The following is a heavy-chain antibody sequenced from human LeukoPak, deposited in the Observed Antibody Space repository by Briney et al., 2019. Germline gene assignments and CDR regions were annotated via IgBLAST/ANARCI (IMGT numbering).Heavy chain of an antibody. CDR2: IYTSGST. V-gene: IGHV4-61*02. Sequence: SETLSLTCTLSAGSISSGSYYWSWILQPAGKGLEWIGRIYTSGSTNYNPSLKSRVTISLDTSENHFSLKLSSVTAADTAVYYCARVTTGGYYNYWGQGTLVTVSS. CDR1: AGSISSGSYY. D-gene: IGHD3-22*01. CDR3: ARVTTGGYYNY. J-gene: IGHJ4*02.